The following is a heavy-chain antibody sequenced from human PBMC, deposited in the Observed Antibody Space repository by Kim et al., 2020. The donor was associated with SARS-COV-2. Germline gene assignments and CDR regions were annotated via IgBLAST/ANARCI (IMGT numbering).Heavy chain of an antibody. V-gene: IGHV3-30-3*01. CDR1: GFTFSSYA. D-gene: IGHD2-2*01. CDR3: ARPLWEYQLLLDYYYYGMDV. CDR2: ISYDGSNK. J-gene: IGHJ6*02. Sequence: GGSLRLSCAASGFTFSSYAMHWVRQAPGKGLEWVAVISYDGSNKYYADSVKGRFTISRDNSKNTLYLQMNSLRAEDTAVYYCARPLWEYQLLLDYYYYGMDVWGQGTTVTVSS.